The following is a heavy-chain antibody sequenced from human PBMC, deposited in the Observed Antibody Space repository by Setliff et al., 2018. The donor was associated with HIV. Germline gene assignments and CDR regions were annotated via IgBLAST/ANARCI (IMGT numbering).Heavy chain of an antibody. V-gene: IGHV4-39*01. D-gene: IGHD3-10*01. CDR1: GASVNSNNYY. J-gene: IGHJ4*02. Sequence: TSETLSLTCTVSGASVNSNNYYWGWISQPPGKGLEWIASIYYSGTTYYNPSLKSRVTISVDTSKNQFSLKLSSVTAADTAVYYCARLSLSLVRGIINSGDRFFDYWGQGSLVTVSS. CDR3: ARLSLSLVRGIINSGDRFFDY. CDR2: IYYSGTT.